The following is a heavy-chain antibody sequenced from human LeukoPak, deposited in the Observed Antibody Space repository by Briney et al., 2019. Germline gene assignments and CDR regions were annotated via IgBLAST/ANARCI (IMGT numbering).Heavy chain of an antibody. Sequence: SETLSLTCTVSGGSISSSSYYWGWLRQPPGKGLEWIGSIYYSGNTYYNPSLKSRVNISVDTSKNQFSLKLSSVTAADTAVYYCARRGCSGGSCQFDYWGQGTLVTVSS. D-gene: IGHD2-15*01. V-gene: IGHV4-39*01. CDR2: IYYSGNT. CDR1: GGSISSSSYY. CDR3: ARRGCSGGSCQFDY. J-gene: IGHJ4*02.